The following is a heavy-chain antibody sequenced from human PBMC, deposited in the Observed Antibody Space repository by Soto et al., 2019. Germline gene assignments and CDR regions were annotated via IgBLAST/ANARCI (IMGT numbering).Heavy chain of an antibody. V-gene: IGHV3-23*01. CDR3: AKAGDYSYFDY. D-gene: IGHD2-21*01. J-gene: IGHJ4*02. Sequence: EVQLLESGGGLVQPGGSLRLSCAASGFTFSSYAMNWVRQAPGKGLEWVSAVSGSGGSAYYADFVKGRFTISRDNSKNTLYLQMNSLRAEDTAVYYCAKAGDYSYFDYWGQGTLVTVSS. CDR1: GFTFSSYA. CDR2: VSGSGGSA.